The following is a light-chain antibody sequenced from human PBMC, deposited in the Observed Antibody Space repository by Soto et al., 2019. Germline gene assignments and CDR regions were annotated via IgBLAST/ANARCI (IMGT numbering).Light chain of an antibody. Sequence: DIQMTQSPSSLSASVGDRVTITCQASQDISNYLYWYQQKPGKAPKLLIYDASNLETGVPSRFSGSGSGTDFTFTISSLQPEDIAIYYCQQYDSPSLTFGGGTKVEIK. CDR1: QDISNY. CDR3: QQYDSPSLT. CDR2: DAS. J-gene: IGKJ4*02. V-gene: IGKV1-33*01.